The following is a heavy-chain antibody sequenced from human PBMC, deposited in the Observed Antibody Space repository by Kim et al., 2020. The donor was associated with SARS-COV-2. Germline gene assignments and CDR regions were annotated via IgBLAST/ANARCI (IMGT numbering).Heavy chain of an antibody. CDR2: IYYSGST. J-gene: IGHJ6*02. CDR1: GGSISSYY. V-gene: IGHV4-59*13. Sequence: SETLSLTCTVSGGSISSYYWSWIRQPPGKGLEWIGYIYYSGSTNYNPSLKSRVTISVDTSKNQFSLKLSSVTAADTAVYYCARVYYYYGMDVWGQGTTVTVSS. CDR3: ARVYYYYGMDV.